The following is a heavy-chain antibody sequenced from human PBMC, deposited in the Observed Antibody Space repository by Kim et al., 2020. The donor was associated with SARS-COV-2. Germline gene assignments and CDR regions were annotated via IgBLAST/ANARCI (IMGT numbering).Heavy chain of an antibody. Sequence: SRKRQVTISVDTSKTQFSLKLGSVTAADTAVYYCARLSLWFGELLPFFDYWGQGTLVTVSS. D-gene: IGHD3-10*01. J-gene: IGHJ4*02. CDR3: ARLSLWFGELLPFFDY. V-gene: IGHV4-59*08.